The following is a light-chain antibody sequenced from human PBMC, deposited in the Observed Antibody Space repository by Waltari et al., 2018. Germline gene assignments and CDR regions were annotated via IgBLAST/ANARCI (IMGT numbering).Light chain of an antibody. V-gene: IGKV3-20*01. CDR1: QSVGRA. Sequence: EIVLTQSPGTLSLSQGERATLSCWASQSVGRALAWYQQNRGQAPRLLIYGASTRASGIPDRFSGSGSGTDFSLTINRLEPEDFAVYYCQHYVRLPVTFGQGTKVEIK. J-gene: IGKJ1*01. CDR2: GAS. CDR3: QHYVRLPVT.